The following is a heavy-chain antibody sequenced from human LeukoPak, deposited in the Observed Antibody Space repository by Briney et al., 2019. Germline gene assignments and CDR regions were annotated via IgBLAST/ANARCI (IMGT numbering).Heavy chain of an antibody. CDR3: AKGEYVLLWFGESTDAFDI. V-gene: IGHV3-23*01. Sequence: GGSLRLSCAASGFTFSIYAMSWVRQAPGKGLEWVSAISGSGGSTYYADSVKGRFTISRDNSKNTLYLQMNSLRAEDTAVYYCAKGEYVLLWFGESTDAFDIWGQGTMVTVSS. CDR1: GFTFSIYA. CDR2: ISGSGGST. D-gene: IGHD3-10*01. J-gene: IGHJ3*02.